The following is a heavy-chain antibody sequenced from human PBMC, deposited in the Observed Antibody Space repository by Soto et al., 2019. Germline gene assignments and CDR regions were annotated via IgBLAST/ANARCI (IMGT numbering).Heavy chain of an antibody. CDR2: ISSSSSTI. CDR1: GFTFSSYS. V-gene: IGHV3-48*02. CDR3: AREEYYYDSSGPRFDY. Sequence: EVQLVESGGGLVQPGGSLRLSCAASGFTFSSYSMNWVRQAPGKGLEWVSYISSSSSTIYYADSVKGRFTISRDNAKNSLYLQMNSPRDEDTAVYYCAREEYYYDSSGPRFDYWGQGTLVTVSS. D-gene: IGHD3-22*01. J-gene: IGHJ4*02.